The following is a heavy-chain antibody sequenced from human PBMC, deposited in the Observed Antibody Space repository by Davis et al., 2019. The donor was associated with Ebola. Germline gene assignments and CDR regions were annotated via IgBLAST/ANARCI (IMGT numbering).Heavy chain of an antibody. CDR2: INSDGRTT. J-gene: IGHJ3*02. CDR3: ARDLGVGGRVDAFDI. D-gene: IGHD1-26*01. V-gene: IGHV3-74*01. Sequence: HTGGSLRLSCAASGFIFSNYWMSWVRQPPGKGLVWVSRINSDGRTTAYADSVKGRFTISRDNAKNTLYLQMNTLRAEDTAVYYCARDLGVGGRVDAFDIWGQGTMVTVSS. CDR1: GFIFSNYW.